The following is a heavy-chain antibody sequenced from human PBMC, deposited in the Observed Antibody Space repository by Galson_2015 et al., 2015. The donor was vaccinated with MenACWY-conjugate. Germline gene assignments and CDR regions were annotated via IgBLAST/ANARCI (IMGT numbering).Heavy chain of an antibody. D-gene: IGHD1-26*01. J-gene: IGHJ4*02. Sequence: SLRLSCAASGLIFNTYWMHWVRQAPGKGLVWVSRINPGGRSTTYADSVKDRFTISRDTAKNTLYLQMNSLRPEDTAVFYCAKARGASFYFDSWGQGTLVTVSS. CDR1: GLIFNTYW. CDR3: AKARGASFYFDS. CDR2: INPGGRST. V-gene: IGHV3-74*01.